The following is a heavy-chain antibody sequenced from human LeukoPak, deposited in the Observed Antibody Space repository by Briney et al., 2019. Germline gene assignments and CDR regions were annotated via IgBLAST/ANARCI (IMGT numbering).Heavy chain of an antibody. CDR3: ARDRLTTVTTSTPFDY. D-gene: IGHD4-17*01. Sequence: ASVKVSCKASGYTFTSYYLHWVRQAPGQGLEWMGIINPSGGSTTYRQKIQGRVTMTRDTSTSTVYMELSSLRSEDTAVYYCARDRLTTVTTSTPFDYWGQGTLVTVSS. CDR1: GYTFTSYY. J-gene: IGHJ4*02. V-gene: IGHV1-46*01. CDR2: INPSGGST.